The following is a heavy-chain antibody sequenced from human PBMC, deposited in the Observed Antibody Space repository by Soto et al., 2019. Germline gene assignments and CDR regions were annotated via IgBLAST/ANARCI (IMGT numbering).Heavy chain of an antibody. D-gene: IGHD4-17*01. CDR2: ISSSSSYI. V-gene: IGHV3-21*01. CDR3: ARSPTTTPPWFDP. CDR1: GFTFSSYS. Sequence: GGSLRLSCAASGFTFSSYSMNWVRQAPGKGLEWVSSISSSSSYIYYADSGKGRFTIARDNPNNSLYLQMNSLRAEVTAVYYCARSPTTTPPWFDPWGQGTLVTVS. J-gene: IGHJ5*02.